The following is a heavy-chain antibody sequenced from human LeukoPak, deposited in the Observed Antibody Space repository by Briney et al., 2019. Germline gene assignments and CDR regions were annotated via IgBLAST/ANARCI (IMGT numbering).Heavy chain of an antibody. CDR3: ARVFIGDYGDYQFDY. J-gene: IGHJ4*02. CDR2: ISSSSSTI. CDR1: GFTFSSYS. D-gene: IGHD4-17*01. Sequence: GGSLRLSCAASGFTFSSYSMNWVRQAPGKGLEWVSYISSSSSTIYYADSVKGRFTISRDNAKNSLYLQMNSLRAEDTAVYYCARVFIGDYGDYQFDYWGQGTLVTVSS. V-gene: IGHV3-48*01.